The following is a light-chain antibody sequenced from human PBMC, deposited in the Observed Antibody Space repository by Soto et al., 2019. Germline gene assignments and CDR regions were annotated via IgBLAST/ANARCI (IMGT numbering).Light chain of an antibody. CDR3: QQYHSYPIT. CDR2: KAS. CDR1: QSISSG. Sequence: DIQMTQSPSTLSASVGDRVTITCRASQSISSGLAWYQQKPGKAPKLLIYKASSLESGVPSRFSGSGSGTEFTLTISSLQPDDFATYYCQQYHSYPITFGQGTRLEIK. J-gene: IGKJ5*01. V-gene: IGKV1-5*03.